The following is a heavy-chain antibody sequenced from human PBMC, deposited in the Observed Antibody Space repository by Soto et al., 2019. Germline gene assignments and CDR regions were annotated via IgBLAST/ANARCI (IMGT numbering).Heavy chain of an antibody. CDR2: IHYSGSA. CDR1: GSSIIGYY. CDR3: ARGVGGSGLNWFDP. V-gene: IGHV4-59*12. J-gene: IGHJ5*02. Sequence: SETLSLTCTFSGSSIIGYYWTWTRQSPERGLEWIGYIHYSGSANYNPSLNSRLTMSVDRSKSQFSMKLASVTAADTAVYYCARGVGGSGLNWFDPWGQGTLVTVSS. D-gene: IGHD6-19*01.